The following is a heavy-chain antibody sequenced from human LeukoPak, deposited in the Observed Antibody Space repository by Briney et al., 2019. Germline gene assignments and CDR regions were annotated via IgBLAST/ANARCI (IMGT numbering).Heavy chain of an antibody. CDR1: GGTFSSYA. J-gene: IGHJ4*02. CDR3: ARDRLGGDLTGESLY. Sequence: ASVKVSCKACGGTFSSYAISWVRQGPGQGLEWMGWISAYNGNTHYAQKFRGRLTMTTDTSTTTAYLELRSLKSDDTAVYYCARDRLGGDLTGESLYWGQGTLVTVSS. D-gene: IGHD4-17*01. CDR2: ISAYNGNT. V-gene: IGHV1-18*01.